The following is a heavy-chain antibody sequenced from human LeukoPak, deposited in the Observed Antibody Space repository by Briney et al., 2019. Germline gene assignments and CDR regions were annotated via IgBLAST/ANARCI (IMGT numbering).Heavy chain of an antibody. CDR3: ARGARGEAVGATGSRIIFDY. CDR1: GGSISSFY. D-gene: IGHD1-26*01. Sequence: SETLSLTCTVSGGSISSFYWTWIRQPPGKGLEWIGYIYNSGTTDCNPSLRSRVTMSVDTSGNQFSLRLSSATAADTAVYYCARGARGEAVGATGSRIIFDYWGQGTLVTASS. CDR2: IYNSGTT. V-gene: IGHV4-59*01. J-gene: IGHJ4*02.